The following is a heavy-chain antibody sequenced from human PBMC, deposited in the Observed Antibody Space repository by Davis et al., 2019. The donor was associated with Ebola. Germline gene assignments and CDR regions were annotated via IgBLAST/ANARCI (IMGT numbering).Heavy chain of an antibody. D-gene: IGHD5-24*01. V-gene: IGHV4-59*01. CDR3: ARDSDGGRKPFDY. Sequence: PSETLSLTCTVSGGSISSYYWSWIRRPPGKGLEWIGYIYYSGSTNYNPSLKSRVTISVDTSKNQFSLKLSSVTAADTAVYYCARDSDGGRKPFDYWGQGTLVTVSS. CDR2: IYYSGST. CDR1: GGSISSYY. J-gene: IGHJ4*02.